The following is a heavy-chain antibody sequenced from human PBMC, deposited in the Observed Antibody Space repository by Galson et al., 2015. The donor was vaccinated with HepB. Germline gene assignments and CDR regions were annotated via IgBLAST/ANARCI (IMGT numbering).Heavy chain of an antibody. CDR2: INTNTGNP. D-gene: IGHD3-22*01. V-gene: IGHV7-4-1*02. J-gene: IGHJ4*02. CDR1: GYTFTSYA. Sequence: SVKVSCKASGYTFTSYAMNWVRQAPGQGLEWMGWINTNTGNPTYAQGFTGRFVFSLDTSVSTAYLQISSLKAEDTAVYYCARDAEHYDTPSFDYWGQGTLVTVSS. CDR3: ARDAEHYDTPSFDY.